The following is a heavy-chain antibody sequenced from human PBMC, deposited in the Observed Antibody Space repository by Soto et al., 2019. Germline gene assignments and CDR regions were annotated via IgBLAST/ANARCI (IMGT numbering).Heavy chain of an antibody. J-gene: IGHJ4*02. V-gene: IGHV4-39*01. CDR1: GGSISSSSYY. Sequence: PSETLSLTCTFSGGSISSSSYYWGWIRQPPGKGLEWIGSIYYSGSTYYNPSLKSRVTISVDTSKNQFSLKLSSVTAADTAVYYCARQAIWFGGYTSNYYFDYWGRGTLVTVSS. CDR2: IYYSGST. CDR3: ARQAIWFGGYTSNYYFDY. D-gene: IGHD3-10*01.